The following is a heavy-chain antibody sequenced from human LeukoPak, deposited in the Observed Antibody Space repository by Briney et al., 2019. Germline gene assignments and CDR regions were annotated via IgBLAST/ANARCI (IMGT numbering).Heavy chain of an antibody. CDR2: IIPIFGTA. CDR3: ARGGYCSGGSCYWFDP. CDR1: GGTFSSYA. Sequence: ASVKVSCKASGGTFSSYAISWVRQAPGQGLEWMGGIIPIFGTANYAQKFQGRVTITADESTSTAYMELSSLRSEDTAVYYCARGGYCSGGSCYWFDPWGQGTLATVSS. J-gene: IGHJ5*02. D-gene: IGHD2-15*01. V-gene: IGHV1-69*13.